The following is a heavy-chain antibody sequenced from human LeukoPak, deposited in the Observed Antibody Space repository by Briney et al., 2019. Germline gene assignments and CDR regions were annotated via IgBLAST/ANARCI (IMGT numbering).Heavy chain of an antibody. Sequence: PGGSLRLSCAASGFTFTGYWMVWVRQAPGKGLERVANIKQDGSQKHYVDSVKGRFTISRDNAKKSLYLQMNNLRAEDTGVYYCAREDWGPDYWGQGTLVTVSS. J-gene: IGHJ4*02. CDR1: GFTFTGYW. D-gene: IGHD7-27*01. V-gene: IGHV3-7*01. CDR2: IKQDGSQK. CDR3: AREDWGPDY.